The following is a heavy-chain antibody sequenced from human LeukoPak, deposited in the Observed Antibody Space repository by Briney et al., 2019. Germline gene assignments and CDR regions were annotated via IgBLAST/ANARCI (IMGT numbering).Heavy chain of an antibody. CDR2: ISAYNGKT. D-gene: IGHD3-10*01. CDR1: GYTFTSYG. J-gene: IGHJ6*02. V-gene: IGHV1-18*01. CDR3: ARFRGSDNYYNLGSSDYYHAMDV. Sequence: ASVKVSCRTSGYTFTSYGISWVRQAPGQGLEWMGWISAYNGKTHYVQKFHDRISMTTDKITSTAHLELRNLRSDDTAVYYCARFRGSDNYYNLGSSDYYHAMDVWGQGTTVTVTS.